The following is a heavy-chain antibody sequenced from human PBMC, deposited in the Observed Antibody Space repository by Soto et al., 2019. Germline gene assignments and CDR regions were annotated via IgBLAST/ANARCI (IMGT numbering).Heavy chain of an antibody. CDR1: GFTFGDYA. CDR2: IRSKAYGGTT. V-gene: IGHV3-49*04. J-gene: IGHJ4*02. D-gene: IGHD2-8*01. CDR3: TAGKLYPSLDFDS. Sequence: GGSLRLSCTASGFTFGDYAMSWVRQAPGKGLEWVGFIRSKAYGGTTEYAASVKGRFTISRDDSKSIAYLQMNSLKTEDTAVYYCTAGKLYPSLDFDSWGQGTLVTVSS.